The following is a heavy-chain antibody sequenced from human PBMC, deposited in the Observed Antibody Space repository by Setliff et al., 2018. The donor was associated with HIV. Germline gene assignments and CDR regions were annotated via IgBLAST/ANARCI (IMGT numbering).Heavy chain of an antibody. D-gene: IGHD3-9*01. CDR2: IYYSGSS. J-gene: IGHJ5*02. CDR1: GGSISSYY. CDR3: VRGGLTGIDL. V-gene: IGHV4-59*01. Sequence: PSETLSLTCTVSGGSISSYYWSVFRQPPGKGLEWIGYIYYSGSSNYNPSLKSRVTISVDTSNNQFSLKLSSVTAADTAVYYCVRGGLTGIDLWGQGRLVTVSS.